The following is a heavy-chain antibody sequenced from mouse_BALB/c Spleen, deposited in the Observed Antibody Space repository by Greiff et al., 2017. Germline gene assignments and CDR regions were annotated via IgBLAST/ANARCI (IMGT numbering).Heavy chain of an antibody. V-gene: IGHV3-6*02. J-gene: IGHJ3*01. CDR2: ISYDGSN. CDR3: AREDYGSSYVFAY. CDR1: GYSITSGYY. D-gene: IGHD1-1*01. Sequence: ESGPGLVKPSQSLSLTCSVTGYSITSGYYWNWIRQFPGNKLEWMGYISYDGSNNYNPSLKNRISITRDTSKNQFFLKLNSVTTEDTATYYCAREDYGSSYVFAYWGQGTLVTVSA.